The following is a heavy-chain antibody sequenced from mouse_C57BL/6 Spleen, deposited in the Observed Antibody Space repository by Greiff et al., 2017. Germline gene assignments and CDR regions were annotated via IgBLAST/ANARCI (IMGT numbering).Heavy chain of an antibody. V-gene: IGHV5-16*01. CDR3: ARAYYGSSYVGYFDV. Sequence: VMLVESEGGLVQPGSSMKLSCTASGFTFSDYYMAWVRQVPEKGLDWVANINYDGSSTYYLDSLKSRFIISRDNAKNILYLQMSSLKSEDTATYYCARAYYGSSYVGYFDVWGTGTTVTVSS. CDR2: INYDGSST. CDR1: GFTFSDYY. D-gene: IGHD1-1*01. J-gene: IGHJ1*03.